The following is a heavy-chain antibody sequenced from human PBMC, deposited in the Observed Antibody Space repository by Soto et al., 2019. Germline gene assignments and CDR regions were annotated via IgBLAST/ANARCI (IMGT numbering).Heavy chain of an antibody. CDR1: GGSISSGGYY. CDR2: IYYSGST. Sequence: QVQLQESGPGLVKPSQTLSLTCTVSGGSISSGGYYWSWIRQNPGKGLEWIGYIYYSGSTYYNPSLQSRVTISVDTSKNQCSLKLGSVTAADTAVYYCARGDYDFWSGYWTTGGMDVWGQGTTVTVSS. CDR3: ARGDYDFWSGYWTTGGMDV. D-gene: IGHD3-3*01. J-gene: IGHJ6*02. V-gene: IGHV4-31*03.